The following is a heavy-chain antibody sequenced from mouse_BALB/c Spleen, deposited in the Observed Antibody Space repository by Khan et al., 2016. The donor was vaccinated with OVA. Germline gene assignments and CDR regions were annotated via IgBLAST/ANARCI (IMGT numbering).Heavy chain of an antibody. J-gene: IGHJ2*01. CDR2: ISYSGST. V-gene: IGHV3-2*02. CDR3: ARTARIKY. D-gene: IGHD1-2*01. Sequence: SGPGLVKPSQSLSLTCTVTGYSITSGYGWNWIRQFPGNKLEWMGYISYSGSTNYNPSLKSRISITRDTSKNQFFLQLNSVTTEDTATYYCARTARIKYWGQGTTLAVSS. CDR1: GYSITSGYG.